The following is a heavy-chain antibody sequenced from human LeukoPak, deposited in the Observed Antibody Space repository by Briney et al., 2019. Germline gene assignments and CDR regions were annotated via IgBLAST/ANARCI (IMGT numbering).Heavy chain of an antibody. V-gene: IGHV3-74*01. J-gene: IGHJ4*02. CDR2: INHDGSST. CDR1: GLTFSTFW. Sequence: PGGSLRLSCATSGLTFSTFWMHWVRQAPGKGLVWVSRINHDGSSTNYADSVKGRFTISRDNAKNTLYLQMNSLRADDTAVYYCVRDWGYDSSGYWQKYFDTWGQGTLVTVSS. D-gene: IGHD3-22*01. CDR3: VRDWGYDSSGYWQKYFDT.